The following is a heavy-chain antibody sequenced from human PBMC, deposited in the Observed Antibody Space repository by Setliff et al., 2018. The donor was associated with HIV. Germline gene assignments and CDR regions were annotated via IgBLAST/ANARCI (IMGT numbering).Heavy chain of an antibody. CDR2: GGST. Sequence: GGSLRLSCAASGFSFSSYRMNWVRQAPGNGGSTGYADSVKGRFTFSRDNGKNSLYLQMNSLRAEDTALYFCARQDVGAYAPLRYWGQGTLVTVSS. J-gene: IGHJ4*02. V-gene: IGHV3-20*04. CDR3: ARQDVGAYAPLRY. CDR1: GFSFSSYR. D-gene: IGHD5-12*01.